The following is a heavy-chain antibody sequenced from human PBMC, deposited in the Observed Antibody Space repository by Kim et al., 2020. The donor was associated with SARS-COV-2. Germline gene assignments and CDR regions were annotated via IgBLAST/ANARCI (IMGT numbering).Heavy chain of an antibody. Sequence: SETLSLTCTVSGGSISSSSYYWGWIRQPPGKGLEWIGSIYYSGSTYYNPSLKSRVTISVDTSKNQFSLKLSSVTAADTAVYYCARLDFLVAAAGSAGYWGQGTLVTVSS. CDR2: IYYSGST. D-gene: IGHD6-13*01. V-gene: IGHV4-39*01. CDR1: GGSISSSSYY. J-gene: IGHJ4*02. CDR3: ARLDFLVAAAGSAGY.